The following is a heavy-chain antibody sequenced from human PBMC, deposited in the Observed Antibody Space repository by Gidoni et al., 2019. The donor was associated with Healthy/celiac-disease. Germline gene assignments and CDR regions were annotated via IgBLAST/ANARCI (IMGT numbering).Heavy chain of an antibody. V-gene: IGHV3-7*01. J-gene: IGHJ3*02. CDR3: ARDWGGDYVPPNAFDI. CDR1: GFTFRSYW. D-gene: IGHD4-17*01. CDR2: IKQEGSEK. Sequence: EVQLVESGGGLVQPGGSLRLSWADSGFTFRSYWMSWVRQAPGKGVEWVANIKQEGSEKYYVDSVKGRFTISRDNDKNSLYLQMNSLRAEDTAVYYCARDWGGDYVPPNAFDIWGQGTMVTVSS.